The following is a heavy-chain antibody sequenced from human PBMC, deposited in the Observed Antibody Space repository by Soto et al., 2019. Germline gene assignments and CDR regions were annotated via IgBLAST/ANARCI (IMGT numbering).Heavy chain of an antibody. CDR1: GGTCSDYA. V-gene: IGHV1-69*01. D-gene: IGHD1-7*01. Sequence: QVLLVQSGTEVKKPGSSVKVSCQASGGTCSDYALTWVRQAPGQGLEWMGGIIPIFGTANYAQRFQGRVSITADESSSTAYMELSSLKSEDTAVYYCAGSLKYGLGTFDALDVWGHGTMVMVSS. CDR2: IIPIFGTA. CDR3: AGSLKYGLGTFDALDV. J-gene: IGHJ3*01.